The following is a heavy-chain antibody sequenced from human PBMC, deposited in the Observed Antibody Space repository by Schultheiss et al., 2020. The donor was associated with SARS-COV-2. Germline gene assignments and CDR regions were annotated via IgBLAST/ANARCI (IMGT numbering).Heavy chain of an antibody. J-gene: IGHJ4*02. V-gene: IGHV4-38-2*02. CDR1: GYSISSGYY. CDR2: IYHSGST. Sequence: SQTLSLTCTVSGYSISSGYYWGWIRQPPGKGLEWIGSIYHSGSTNYNPSLKSRVTISVDTSKNQFSLKLSSVTAADTAVYYCARTGLGQLLHIDYWGQGTLVTVSS. CDR3: ARTGLGQLLHIDY. D-gene: IGHD2-15*01.